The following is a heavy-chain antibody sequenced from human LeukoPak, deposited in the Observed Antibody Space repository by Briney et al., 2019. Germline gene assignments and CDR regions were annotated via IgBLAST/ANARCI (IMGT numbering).Heavy chain of an antibody. V-gene: IGHV3-30*02. CDR3: AKGSATTVVTIDY. CDR2: IWYDGSNK. CDR1: GFTFSSYG. D-gene: IGHD4-23*01. Sequence: GGSLRLSCAAPGFTFSSYGIHWVRQAPGKGLEWVTVIWYDGSNKYYADSVKGRFTISRDNSKNTMYLQMNSLRDEDTAVYYCAKGSATTVVTIDYWGQGTLVTVSS. J-gene: IGHJ4*02.